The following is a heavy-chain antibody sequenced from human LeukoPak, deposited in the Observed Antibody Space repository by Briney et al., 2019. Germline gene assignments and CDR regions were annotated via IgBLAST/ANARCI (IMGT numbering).Heavy chain of an antibody. CDR2: IIPIFGTA. D-gene: IGHD3-22*01. J-gene: IGHJ4*02. CDR3: ASDDSSGYYRLLLDY. CDR1: GGTFSRYA. Sequence: SVTVSCKASGGTFSRYAISWVRKAPGQGLEWMGGIIPIFGTANYAQKFQGRVTITADESTSTAYMELSSLRSEDTAVYYCASDDSSGYYRLLLDYWGQGTLVTVSS. V-gene: IGHV1-69*01.